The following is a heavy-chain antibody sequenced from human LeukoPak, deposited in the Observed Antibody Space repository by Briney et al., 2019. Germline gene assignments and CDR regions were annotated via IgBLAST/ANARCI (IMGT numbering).Heavy chain of an antibody. Sequence: SETLSLTCTVSGGSIISSSDYWGWVRQPPGKGREWLGEINHSGSTNYNPPLKSRVTISVDTSKNQFSLKLSSVTAADTAVYYCASGPAHSSSHTNSDDYWGQGTLVTVSS. V-gene: IGHV4-39*07. D-gene: IGHD6-13*01. CDR1: GGSIISSSDY. J-gene: IGHJ4*02. CDR2: INHSGST. CDR3: ASGPAHSSSHTNSDDY.